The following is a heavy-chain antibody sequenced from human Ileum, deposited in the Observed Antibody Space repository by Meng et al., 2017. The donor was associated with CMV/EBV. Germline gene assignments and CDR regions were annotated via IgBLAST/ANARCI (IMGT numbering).Heavy chain of an antibody. Sequence: QAQLQESGPGLVKPSETLSLTCTVSGDSMSSYCWSWIRQPPGKGLEWIGYMCYNGDTNYNPSLKSRVTISGDTSKNQFSLKLSSVTAADTAVYYCALRGSAAGTFQYWGQGTLVTVSS. CDR1: GDSMSSYC. CDR2: MCYNGDT. V-gene: IGHV4-59*01. CDR3: ALRGSAAGTFQY. D-gene: IGHD6-13*01. J-gene: IGHJ1*01.